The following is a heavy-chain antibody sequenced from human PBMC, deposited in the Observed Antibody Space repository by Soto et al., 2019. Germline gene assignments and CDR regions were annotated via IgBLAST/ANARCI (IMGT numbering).Heavy chain of an antibody. D-gene: IGHD6-19*01. Sequence: GGSLTLSCAASGFTFSSYAMSWVRQAPGKGLEWVSAISGSGGSTYYADSVKGRFTISRDNSKNTLYLQMNSLRAEDTAVYYCAKDLSEPYYMDVWGKGTTVTVSS. CDR2: ISGSGGST. J-gene: IGHJ6*03. CDR1: GFTFSSYA. CDR3: AKDLSEPYYMDV. V-gene: IGHV3-23*01.